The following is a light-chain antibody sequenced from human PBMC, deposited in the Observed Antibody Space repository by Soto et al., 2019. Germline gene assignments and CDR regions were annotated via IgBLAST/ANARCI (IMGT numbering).Light chain of an antibody. Sequence: DIQMTQSPSSVSASVGDRVTITCRASQDINKWLAWYQQKPGTAPKLLIYSASSLYTGVPSRFSGSGSGTDFTLSISSLQPEDFATYYCQQANTFALTFGGGTKVYI. CDR1: QDINKW. CDR2: SAS. CDR3: QQANTFALT. J-gene: IGKJ4*01. V-gene: IGKV1-12*01.